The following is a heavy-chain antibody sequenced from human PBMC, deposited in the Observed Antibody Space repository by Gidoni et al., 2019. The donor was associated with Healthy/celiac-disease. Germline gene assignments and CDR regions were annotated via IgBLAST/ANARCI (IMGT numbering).Heavy chain of an antibody. CDR3: ARAYYYGSGSYSSEEFYYYYYGMDV. J-gene: IGHJ6*02. D-gene: IGHD3-10*01. CDR1: GFTFSSYG. Sequence: EVQLVESGGGLVQPGGSLRLSCAASGFTFSSYGMHWVRQAPGKGLVWVSRINSDVSSTSYADSVKGRFTISRDNAKNTLYLQMNSLRAEDTAVYYCARAYYYGSGSYSSEEFYYYYYGMDVWGQGTTVTVSS. V-gene: IGHV3-74*01. CDR2: INSDVSST.